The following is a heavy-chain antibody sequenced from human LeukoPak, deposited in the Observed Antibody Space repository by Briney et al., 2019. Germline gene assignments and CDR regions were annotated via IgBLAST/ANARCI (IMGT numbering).Heavy chain of an antibody. J-gene: IGHJ4*02. CDR1: GFTFSSYW. Sequence: GGSLRLSCAASGFTFSSYWMSWVRQAPGKGLEWVAVISFDGGNTHYAESVQGRFTISRDNSNNTLFLQMRSPRVEDAAVYYCAKGSYRDNWGQGTPVTISA. CDR2: ISFDGGNT. D-gene: IGHD3-10*01. V-gene: IGHV3-30*14. CDR3: AKGSYRDN.